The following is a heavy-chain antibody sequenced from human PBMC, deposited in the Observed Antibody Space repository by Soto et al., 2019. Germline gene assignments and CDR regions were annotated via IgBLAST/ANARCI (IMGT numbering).Heavy chain of an antibody. Sequence: PGGSLRLSCAAPGFTFSSYALTWVRQAPGKGLEWVSAIRYNGSSTYYADSVKGRFTVSRDNSKNTLYLQMNSLRAEDTAVYYCARCLRLGELSAQGDAFDIWGQGTMVTVSS. CDR3: ARCLRLGELSAQGDAFDI. V-gene: IGHV3-23*01. D-gene: IGHD3-16*02. CDR2: IRYNGSST. CDR1: GFTFSSYA. J-gene: IGHJ3*02.